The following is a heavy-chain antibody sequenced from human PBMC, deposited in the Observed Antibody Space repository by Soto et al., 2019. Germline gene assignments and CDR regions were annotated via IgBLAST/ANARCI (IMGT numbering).Heavy chain of an antibody. Sequence: QVQLQESGPGLVKPSQTLSPTCTVSGGSISSGDYYWSWIRQPPGKGLVWIGYIYYSGSTYYNPSLKSRVTISVDTSKNQFSLKLSSVTAADTAVYYCARDSSAVAGLYYFDYWGQGTLVTVSS. D-gene: IGHD6-19*01. CDR1: GGSISSGDYY. CDR3: ARDSSAVAGLYYFDY. J-gene: IGHJ4*02. CDR2: IYYSGST. V-gene: IGHV4-30-4*01.